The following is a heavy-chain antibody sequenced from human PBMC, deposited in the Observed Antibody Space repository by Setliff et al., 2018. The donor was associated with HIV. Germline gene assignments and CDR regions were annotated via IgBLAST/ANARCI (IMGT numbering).Heavy chain of an antibody. Sequence: SETLSLTCAVYGGPLSGHYWSWIRQPPGQGLEWIGETGHSGETNYNPSLKSRVTISVDTSKNQFSLKLTSVTAADTAVYYCVTSSSWSSRLNFWGPGMLVTVSS. CDR2: TGHSGET. V-gene: IGHV4-34*01. CDR3: VTSSSWSSRLNF. CDR1: GGPLSGHY. J-gene: IGHJ4*02. D-gene: IGHD2-2*01.